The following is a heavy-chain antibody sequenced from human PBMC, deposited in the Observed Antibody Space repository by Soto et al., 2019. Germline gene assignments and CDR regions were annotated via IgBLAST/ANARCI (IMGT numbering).Heavy chain of an antibody. CDR2: ISPYNGNT. V-gene: IGHV1-18*01. D-gene: IGHD3-22*01. J-gene: IGHJ6*02. Sequence: ASVKVSCKTSGGTFGNDISTWVRQAPGQGLEWMGWISPYNGNTNYAQKLQGRVTMTTDTSTKTAYMELRSLRSDDTAMYYCARGGYYDSSGARNYYFYGMNVWGQGTTVTVSS. CDR3: ARGGYYDSSGARNYYFYGMNV. CDR1: GGTFGNDI.